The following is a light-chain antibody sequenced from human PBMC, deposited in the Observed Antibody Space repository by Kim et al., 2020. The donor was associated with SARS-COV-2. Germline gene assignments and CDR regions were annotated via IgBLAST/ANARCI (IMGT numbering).Light chain of an antibody. CDR3: QVWDSSTGVV. Sequence: VALGQTARITCGGNNIGSQNVHWYQQKPGQAPVLVIYRDGNRPSGIPARFSGSNSGNTATLTISRARAEDEADYYCQVWDSSTGVVFGGGTQLTVL. V-gene: IGLV3-9*01. CDR2: RDG. J-gene: IGLJ2*01. CDR1: NIGSQN.